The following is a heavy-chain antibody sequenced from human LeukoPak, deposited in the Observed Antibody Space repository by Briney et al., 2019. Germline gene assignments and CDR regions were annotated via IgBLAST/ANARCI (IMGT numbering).Heavy chain of an antibody. CDR3: ARLEYYYGGSGYSASLGFDY. J-gene: IGHJ4*02. Sequence: SETLSLTCTVSGGSISSYYWSWIRQPPGKGLEWIGYIYYSGSTNYNPSLKSRVTISVDTSKNQFSLKLSSVTAADTAVYYCARLEYYYGGSGYSASLGFDYWGQGTLVTVSS. V-gene: IGHV4-59*08. D-gene: IGHD3-22*01. CDR1: GGSISSYY. CDR2: IYYSGST.